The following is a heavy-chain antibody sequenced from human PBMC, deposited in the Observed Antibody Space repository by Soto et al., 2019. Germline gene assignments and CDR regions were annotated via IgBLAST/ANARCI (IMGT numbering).Heavy chain of an antibody. D-gene: IGHD6-13*01. J-gene: IGHJ6*02. CDR2: INTNTGNP. CDR1: GYTFTSYA. CDR3: ARDYSSSWSYYYYGMDV. Sequence: ASVKVSCKASGYTFTSYAMNWVRQAPGQGLEWMGWINTNTGNPTYAQGFAGRFVFSLDTSVSTAYLQICSLKAEDTAVYYCARDYSSSWSYYYYGMDVWGQGTTVTVSS. V-gene: IGHV7-4-1*01.